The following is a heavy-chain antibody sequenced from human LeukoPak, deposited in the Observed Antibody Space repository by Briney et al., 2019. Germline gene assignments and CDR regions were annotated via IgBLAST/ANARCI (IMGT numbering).Heavy chain of an antibody. CDR2: NCGSAGCT. Sequence: GGSLRLSCAASGFTFSNAWMSWVRQAPGKGLEWVSTNCGSAGCTFYADSVKGRITISRDNSKNTLYLRMNTLRAEDTAVYYCAKNRYDSFYSGLDYWGQGTVVTVSS. CDR3: AKNRYDSFYSGLDY. CDR1: GFTFSNAW. D-gene: IGHD2-15*01. J-gene: IGHJ4*02. V-gene: IGHV3-23*01.